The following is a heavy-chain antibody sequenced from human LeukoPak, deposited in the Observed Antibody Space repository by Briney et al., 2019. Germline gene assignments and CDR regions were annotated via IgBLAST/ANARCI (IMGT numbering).Heavy chain of an antibody. V-gene: IGHV4-34*01. Sequence: PSETLSLTCAVYGGSFSGYYWSWIRQPPGKGLEWIGEINHSGSTNYNPSLKSRVTISVDTSKNQFSLKLSSVTAADTAVYYCARAGRYFDRFLDYWGQGTLVTVSS. CDR3: ARAGRYFDRFLDY. D-gene: IGHD3-9*01. CDR1: GGSFSGYY. J-gene: IGHJ4*02. CDR2: INHSGST.